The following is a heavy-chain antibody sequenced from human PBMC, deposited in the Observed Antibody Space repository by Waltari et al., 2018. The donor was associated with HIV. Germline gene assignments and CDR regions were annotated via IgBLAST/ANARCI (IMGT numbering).Heavy chain of an antibody. D-gene: IGHD6-13*01. CDR1: GGTFSSYG. J-gene: IGHJ6*02. Sequence: QVQLVQSGAEVKKPGSSVKVSCKAPGGTFSSYGISWDRQAPGQGLEWMGGIIPMFGTANYAQEFQGRVTITADDSTSTAYMELSRLRYEDTAVYYCGRAKDSSSWYHDXHYYGMDVWXQGTTVIVSS. CDR2: IIPMFGTA. V-gene: IGHV1-69*01. CDR3: GRAKDSSSWYHDXHYYGMDV.